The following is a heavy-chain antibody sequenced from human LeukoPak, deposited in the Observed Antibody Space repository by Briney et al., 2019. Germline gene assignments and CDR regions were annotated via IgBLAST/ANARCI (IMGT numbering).Heavy chain of an antibody. D-gene: IGHD3-22*01. V-gene: IGHV3-48*01. J-gene: IGHJ4*02. CDR3: ARPVYYYDSSPTGY. CDR2: ISSSSSTI. CDR1: GFTFSSYS. Sequence: GESLKISCAASGFTFSSYSMNWVRQAPGKGLEWVSYISSSSSTIYYADSVKGRFTISRDNAKNSLYLQMNSLRAEDTAVYYCARPVYYYDSSPTGYWGQGTLVTVSS.